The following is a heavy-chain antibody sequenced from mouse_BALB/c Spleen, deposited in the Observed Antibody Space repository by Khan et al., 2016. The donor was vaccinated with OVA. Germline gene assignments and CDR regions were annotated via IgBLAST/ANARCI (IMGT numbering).Heavy chain of an antibody. CDR2: IWAGGST. J-gene: IGHJ2*01. V-gene: IGHV2-9*02. CDR1: GYSLTRYG. Sequence: QVQLKESGPGLVAPSQSLSITCTVYGYSLTRYGVHWVRQPPGKGLEWLGLIWAGGSTNYNWALMSRLSISIDNSKSLVFLIMNSLQTDDTGLYYCARTRYLARYWGQGTTRTVTT. CDR3: ARTRYLARY. D-gene: IGHD2-14*01.